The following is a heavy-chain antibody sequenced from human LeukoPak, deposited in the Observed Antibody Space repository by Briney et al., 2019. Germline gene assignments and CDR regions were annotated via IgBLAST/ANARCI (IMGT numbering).Heavy chain of an antibody. Sequence: GASVKVSCKASGYTFTSYGISWVRQAPGQGLEWMGWISAYNGNTNYAQKFQGRVTMTRDTSISTAYMELSRLRSDDTAVYYCARSPGTGGHWFDPWGQGTLVTVSS. J-gene: IGHJ5*02. V-gene: IGHV1-18*01. CDR2: ISAYNGNT. CDR1: GYTFTSYG. CDR3: ARSPGTGGHWFDP.